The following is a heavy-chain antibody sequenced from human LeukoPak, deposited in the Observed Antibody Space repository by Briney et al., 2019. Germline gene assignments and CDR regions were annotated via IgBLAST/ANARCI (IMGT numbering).Heavy chain of an antibody. CDR1: EYAFSTYA. J-gene: IGHJ6*03. CDR3: ARGGSGSYKGYYYYMDV. Sequence: GGSLRLSCAASEYAFSTYAMSWVRQAPGKGLEWVSAISGSGGSTNYADSVKGRFTISRDNSKNTLYLQMNSLRAEDTAVYYCARGGSGSYKGYYYYMDVWGKGTTVTVSS. V-gene: IGHV3-23*01. CDR2: ISGSGGST. D-gene: IGHD3-10*01.